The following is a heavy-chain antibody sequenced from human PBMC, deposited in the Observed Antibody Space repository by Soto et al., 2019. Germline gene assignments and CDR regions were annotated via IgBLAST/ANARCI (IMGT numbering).Heavy chain of an antibody. Sequence: QVQLVQSGAEVKKPGASVKVSCKASGYTFTRYGISWVRQAPGQGLEWMGWISAYNGNTNYAQKLQGRVTMTTDTSTSTAYMELTSLRSDDTAVYYCARDDPGQCLTHAFDIWGQGTMVTVSS. V-gene: IGHV1-18*01. CDR3: ARDDPGQCLTHAFDI. D-gene: IGHD6-19*01. CDR2: ISAYNGNT. J-gene: IGHJ3*02. CDR1: GYTFTRYG.